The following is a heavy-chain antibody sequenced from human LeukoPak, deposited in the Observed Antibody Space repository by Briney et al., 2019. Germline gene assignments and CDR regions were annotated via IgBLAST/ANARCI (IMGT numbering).Heavy chain of an antibody. CDR3: ARERGRGPDTALDY. CDR2: INPKSGDT. Sequence: GSSVKVSCKTSGYSFAHYYMHWVRQAPGQGLEWMGWINPKSGDTNYAQNFQGRVTMTRDTSFRTAYMEVSRLRSDDTGVYYCARERGRGPDTALDYWGQGPLVTVSS. CDR1: GYSFAHYY. V-gene: IGHV1-2*02. J-gene: IGHJ4*02. D-gene: IGHD5-18*01.